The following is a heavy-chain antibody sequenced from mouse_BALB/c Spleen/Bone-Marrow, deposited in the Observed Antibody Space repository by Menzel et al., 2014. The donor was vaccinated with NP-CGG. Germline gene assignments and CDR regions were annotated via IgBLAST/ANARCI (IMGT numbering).Heavy chain of an antibody. CDR3: TTSGPGFAY. CDR1: GYTFTSYF. V-gene: IGHV1S81*02. D-gene: IGHD3-1*01. Sequence: QVQLQQSGAELVKPGASVKLSCKASGYTFTSYFLYWVKQRPGQGLEWIGEINPSSGGTNFNEKFKSKATLTIDKSSSTVYMHFSSLTSEDSAVYYCTTSGPGFAYGGQGTLVTVSA. J-gene: IGHJ3*01. CDR2: INPSSGGT.